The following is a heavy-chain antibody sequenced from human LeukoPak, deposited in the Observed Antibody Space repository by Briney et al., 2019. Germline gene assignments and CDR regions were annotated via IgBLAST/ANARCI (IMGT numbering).Heavy chain of an antibody. CDR1: RYTFNGYY. CDR3: ARATPSRNPYYYYGMDV. V-gene: IGHV1-2*02. Sequence: ASVKVSCKASRYTFNGYYMHWVRQAPGQGLEWMGWINPNSGGTNYAQKFQGRVTMTRDTSISTAYMELSRLRSDDTAVYYCARATPSRNPYYYYGMDVWGQGTTVTVSS. CDR2: INPNSGGT. J-gene: IGHJ6*02. D-gene: IGHD1-14*01.